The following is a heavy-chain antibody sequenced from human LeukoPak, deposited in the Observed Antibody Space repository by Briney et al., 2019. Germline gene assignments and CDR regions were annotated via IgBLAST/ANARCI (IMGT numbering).Heavy chain of an antibody. J-gene: IGHJ4*02. CDR2: INQDGSEG. Sequence: PGGSLRLSCAASGFTFSHYWMAWVRQAPGKGLEWVAQINQDGSEGYYMDSVKARFTITRDNAKNSVFLQMNSLRAEDTDVYYCVRDGGVSGYDLLDYWGQGTLVTVSS. CDR1: GFTFSHYW. V-gene: IGHV3-7*01. CDR3: VRDGGVSGYDLLDY. D-gene: IGHD5-12*01.